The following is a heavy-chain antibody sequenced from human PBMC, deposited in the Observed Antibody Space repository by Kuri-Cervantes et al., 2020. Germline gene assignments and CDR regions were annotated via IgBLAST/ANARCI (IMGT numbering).Heavy chain of an antibody. Sequence: GGSLRLSCAASGFTFSSYAMHWVRQAPGKGLEWVAVISYDGSNKYYADSVKGRFTIPRDNSKNTLYLQMNSLRAEDTAVYYCAAGLGGSYYFFDYWGQGTLVTVSS. D-gene: IGHD1-26*01. CDR2: ISYDGSNK. V-gene: IGHV3-30*01. CDR3: AAGLGGSYYFFDY. J-gene: IGHJ4*02. CDR1: GFTFSSYA.